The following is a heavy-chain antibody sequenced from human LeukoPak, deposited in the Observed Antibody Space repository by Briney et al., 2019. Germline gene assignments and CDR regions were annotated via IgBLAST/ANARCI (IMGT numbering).Heavy chain of an antibody. J-gene: IGHJ4*02. CDR1: GYTFIGYY. Sequence: ASVKVSCKASGYTFIGYYVHWVRQAPGQGLEWMGIINPSGGNTNYAQKFQGRVTMTRDTSTSTVYMELSSLRSGDTAVYYCARFAVHRRLAVAGQFGLDYWGQGTLVTVSS. CDR2: INPSGGNT. CDR3: ARFAVHRRLAVAGQFGLDY. D-gene: IGHD6-19*01. V-gene: IGHV1-46*01.